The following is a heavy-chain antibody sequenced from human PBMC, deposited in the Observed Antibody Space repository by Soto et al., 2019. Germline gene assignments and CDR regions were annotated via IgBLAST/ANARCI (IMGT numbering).Heavy chain of an antibody. CDR1: GFTFSSYW. D-gene: IGHD2-15*01. J-gene: IGHJ6*02. CDR3: AREEVVVADTHNYYYGMDV. V-gene: IGHV3-74*01. CDR2: INSDGSST. Sequence: GGSLRLSCAASGFTFSSYWMHWVRQAPGKGLVWVSRINSDGSSTSYADSVKGRFTISRDNAKNTLYLQMNSLRAEDTAVYYCAREEVVVADTHNYYYGMDVWGQGATVTVYS.